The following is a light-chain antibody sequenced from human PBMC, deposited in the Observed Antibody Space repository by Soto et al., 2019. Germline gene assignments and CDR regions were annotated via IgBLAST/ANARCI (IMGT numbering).Light chain of an antibody. V-gene: IGLV2-8*01. CDR3: SSYAGTNNFEV. CDR1: GSDIGFYNY. J-gene: IGLJ1*01. Sequence: QSALTQPPSASGSPGQSVTISCTGSGSDIGFYNYVSWYQQHPGKVPKLLIYEVTKRPSGVPDRFSGSKSGNTASLTVSGLQAEDEADYYCSSYAGTNNFEVFGTGTKVTVL. CDR2: EVT.